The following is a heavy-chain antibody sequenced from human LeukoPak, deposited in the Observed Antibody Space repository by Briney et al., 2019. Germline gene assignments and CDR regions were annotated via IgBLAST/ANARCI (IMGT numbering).Heavy chain of an antibody. D-gene: IGHD3-9*01. CDR2: IYTSGST. J-gene: IGHJ4*02. Sequence: SETLSLTCTVSGGSISSYYWSWIRQPAGKGLEWIGRIYTSGSTNYNPSLKSRVTMSVDTSKNQFSLKLSSVTAADTAVYYCARGRLRYFDWSSPGSEFDYWGQGTLVTVSS. CDR3: ARGRLRYFDWSSPGSEFDY. V-gene: IGHV4-4*07. CDR1: GGSISSYY.